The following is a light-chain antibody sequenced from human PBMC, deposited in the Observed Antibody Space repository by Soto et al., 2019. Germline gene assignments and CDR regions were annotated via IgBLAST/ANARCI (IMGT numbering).Light chain of an antibody. CDR1: QSVSSSY. J-gene: IGKJ2*01. CDR2: GAS. Sequence: EIVMTQSPATLSVSPGERATLSCRASQSVSSSYVARYQHKPGQAPRLLIYGASSRATGIPDRCSGSGSGTDFTLTISRLEPEDFAVYDGQQYCSSPHTCGQGTKLLIK. V-gene: IGKV3-20*01. CDR3: QQYCSSPHT.